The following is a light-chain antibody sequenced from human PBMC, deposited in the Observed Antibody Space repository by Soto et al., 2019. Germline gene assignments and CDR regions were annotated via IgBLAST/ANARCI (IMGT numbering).Light chain of an antibody. J-gene: IGKJ2*01. CDR2: GAS. CDR3: QQYGSSPPYT. Sequence: EIVLTRSPGTLSLSPGERATLSCRASQSVSSSYLAWYQQKPGQAPRLLIYGASSRATGIPDRFSGSGSGTYFTLTISRMAPEDFAVYYCQQYGSSPPYTFGQGTKLEIK. CDR1: QSVSSSY. V-gene: IGKV3-20*01.